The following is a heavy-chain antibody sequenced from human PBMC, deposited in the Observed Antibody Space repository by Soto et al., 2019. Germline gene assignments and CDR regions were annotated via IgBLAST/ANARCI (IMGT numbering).Heavy chain of an antibody. D-gene: IGHD6-13*01. V-gene: IGHV1-18*01. J-gene: IGHJ5*02. CDR1: GYNFNTYG. CDR3: ARWSSTWPDNWFDP. CDR2: IGAYNGNT. Sequence: QVQLVQSGAEVKKPGASVKVSCKASGYNFNTYGFSWVRQAPGQGLEWVGWIGAYNGNTKYAQNFHGRVTITTDTSTRTAYMELRSLTSDDTAVYYCARWSSTWPDNWFDPWSQGTLVTVSS.